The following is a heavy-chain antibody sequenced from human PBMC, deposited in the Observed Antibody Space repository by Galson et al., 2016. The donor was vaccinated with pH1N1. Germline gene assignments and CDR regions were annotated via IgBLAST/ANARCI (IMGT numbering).Heavy chain of an antibody. CDR1: GGIFKSNA. CDR3: ARGIDFGELGAWFDP. Sequence: SVKVSCKVSGGIFKSNAISWVRQAPGQGLEWMGWINPNSGGTNYAQKFQGRVTMTRDTSISTAYMELSRLRSDDTAVYYCARGIDFGELGAWFDPWGQGTLVTVSS. CDR2: INPNSGGT. V-gene: IGHV1-2*02. D-gene: IGHD3-10*01. J-gene: IGHJ5*02.